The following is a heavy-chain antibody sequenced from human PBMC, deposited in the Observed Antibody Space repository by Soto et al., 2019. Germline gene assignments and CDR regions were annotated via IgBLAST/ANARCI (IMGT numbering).Heavy chain of an antibody. CDR2: ISSSGSTI. Sequence: EVQLVESGGGLVQPGGSLRLSCAASGFTFSSYEMNWVRQAPGKGLEWVSYISSSGSTIYYADSVKGRFTISRDNAKNSLYLQMNSLRAEDTAVYYCAGRYYYYYGMDVWGQGTTVTVSS. CDR3: AGRYYYYYGMDV. CDR1: GFTFSSYE. V-gene: IGHV3-48*03. J-gene: IGHJ6*02.